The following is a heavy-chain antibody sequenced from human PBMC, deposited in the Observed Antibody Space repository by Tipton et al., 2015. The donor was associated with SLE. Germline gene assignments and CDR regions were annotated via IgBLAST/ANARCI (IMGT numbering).Heavy chain of an antibody. J-gene: IGHJ3*02. CDR2: IYSGRSLT. D-gene: IGHD4-23*01. Sequence: SLRLSCAASGFTFRSYAMSWVRQAPGKGLEWISVIYSGRSLTYYAESVKGRFTLSRDDSKSILYLQMYSLRAEDTALYYCARDNGGNFPGAFDIWGQGTRVTVSS. V-gene: IGHV3-23*03. CDR3: ARDNGGNFPGAFDI. CDR1: GFTFRSYA.